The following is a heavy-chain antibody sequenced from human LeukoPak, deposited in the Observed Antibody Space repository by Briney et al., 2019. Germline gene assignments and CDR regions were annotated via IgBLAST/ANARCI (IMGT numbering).Heavy chain of an antibody. Sequence: GGSLRLSCAASGFPFSSYSMNWVRQAPGKGLEWVSSISSSSSYIYYADSVKGRFTISRDNAKNSLYLQMNSLRAEDTAVYYCARDRSYYGSGSYPYDYWGQGTLVTVSS. J-gene: IGHJ4*02. CDR3: ARDRSYYGSGSYPYDY. D-gene: IGHD3-10*01. CDR1: GFPFSSYS. CDR2: ISSSSSYI. V-gene: IGHV3-21*01.